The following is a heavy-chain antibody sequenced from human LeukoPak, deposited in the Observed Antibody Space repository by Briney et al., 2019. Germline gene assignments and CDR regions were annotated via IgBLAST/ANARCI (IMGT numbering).Heavy chain of an antibody. CDR1: GFTFSSYG. CDR2: ISYDGSNK. V-gene: IGHV3-30*18. J-gene: IGHJ4*02. D-gene: IGHD1-26*01. CDR3: AKESGWDRPGLRAFDY. Sequence: GGSLRLSCAASGFTFSSYGMHWVRQAPGKGLEWVAVISYDGSNKYYADSVKGRFTISRDNSKNTLYLQMNSLRAEDTAVYYCAKESGWDRPGLRAFDYWGQGTLVTVSS.